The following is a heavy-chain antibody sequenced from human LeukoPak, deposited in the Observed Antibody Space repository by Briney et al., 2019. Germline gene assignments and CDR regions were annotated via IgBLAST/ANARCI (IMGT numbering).Heavy chain of an antibody. V-gene: IGHV3-23*01. D-gene: IGHD4-17*01. CDR3: AKAAVSTVTTRGAFDI. CDR2: ISGSGGST. Sequence: PGGSLRLSCAASGFTFSSYAMSWVRQAPGKGLEWVSAISGSGGSTYYADSVKGRFTISRDNSKNTLYLQMNSLRAEDTAVYYCAKAAVSTVTTRGAFDIWGQGTMVTVSS. J-gene: IGHJ3*02. CDR1: GFTFSSYA.